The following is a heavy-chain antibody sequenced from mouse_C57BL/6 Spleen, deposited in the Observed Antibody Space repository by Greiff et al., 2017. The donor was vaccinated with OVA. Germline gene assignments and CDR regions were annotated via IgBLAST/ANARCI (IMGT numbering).Heavy chain of an antibody. CDR3: AKDHYYGSSCGY. Sequence: VQLQQSGPELVKPGASVKISCKASGYAFSSSWMNWVKQRPGKGLEWIGRIYPGDGDTNYNGKVKGKATLTADKSSSTAYMQLSSLTSEDSAVYFCAKDHYYGSSCGYWGQGTTLTVSS. CDR1: GYAFSSSW. D-gene: IGHD1-1*01. J-gene: IGHJ2*01. CDR2: IYPGDGDT. V-gene: IGHV1-82*01.